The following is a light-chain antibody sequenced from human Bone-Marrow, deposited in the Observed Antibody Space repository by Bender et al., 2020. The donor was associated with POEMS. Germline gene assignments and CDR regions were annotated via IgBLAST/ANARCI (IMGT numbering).Light chain of an antibody. CDR2: RDG. Sequence: QSILTQPPSVSGTPGQRVTVSCSGSSSNIGSNYVYWYQQLPGTAPKLLIYRDGQRPSGVPDRFSGSNSGNTATLTISGTQAMDEADYYCQAWDTYSVIFGGGTKLTVL. CDR3: QAWDTYSVI. CDR1: SSNIGSNY. V-gene: IGLV1-47*01. J-gene: IGLJ2*01.